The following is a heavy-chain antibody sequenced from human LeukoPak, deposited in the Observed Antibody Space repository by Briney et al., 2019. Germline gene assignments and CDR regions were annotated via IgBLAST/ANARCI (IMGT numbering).Heavy chain of an antibody. CDR1: GFTVSSNF. J-gene: IGHJ4*02. Sequence: PGGSLRLSCAASGFTVSSNFMSWVRQAPGKGLEWVSVIYSGGSTYYAGSVKGRFTISRHNSKNTLYLQMNSLRAEDTAVYYCARLYGTFLEWSPYFDYWGQGTLVTASS. V-gene: IGHV3-53*04. CDR2: IYSGGST. D-gene: IGHD3-3*02. CDR3: ARLYGTFLEWSPYFDY.